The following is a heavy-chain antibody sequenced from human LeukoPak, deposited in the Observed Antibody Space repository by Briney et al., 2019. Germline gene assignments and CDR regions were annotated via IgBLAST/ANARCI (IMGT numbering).Heavy chain of an antibody. J-gene: IGHJ5*02. CDR1: GFTFSSYG. CDR3: ARGLQSVWGSYRKRWFDP. CDR2: IRYDGSNK. Sequence: GGSLRLSCAASGFTFSSYGMHWVRQAPGKGLEWVAFIRYDGSNKNYADSVKGRFTISRDNSKNTLYLQMNSLRAEDTAVYYCARGLQSVWGSYRKRWFDPWGQGTLVTVSS. V-gene: IGHV3-30*02. D-gene: IGHD3-16*02.